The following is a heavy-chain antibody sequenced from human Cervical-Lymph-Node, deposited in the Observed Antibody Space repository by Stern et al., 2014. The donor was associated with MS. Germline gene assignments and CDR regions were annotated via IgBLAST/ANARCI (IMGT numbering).Heavy chain of an antibody. V-gene: IGHV4-30-4*01. D-gene: IGHD3-10*01. CDR3: ARTDILLIDH. CDR1: GASIRSDDYY. CDR2: IYYSGNT. J-gene: IGHJ5*02. Sequence: VQLEESGPGLVKPSQTLSLTCTVSGASIRSDDYYWTWIRQPPGKGLEWIGYIYYSGNTYYSPSLRSRVTISVDTSKNQFSLKLSSVTAADTAVYYCARTDILLIDHWGQGTLVTVSS.